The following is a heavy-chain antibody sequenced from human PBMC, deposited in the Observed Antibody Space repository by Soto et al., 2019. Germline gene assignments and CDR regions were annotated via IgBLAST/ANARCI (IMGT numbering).Heavy chain of an antibody. CDR2: INPKSGGT. V-gene: IGHV1-2*04. CDR1: GYSFTDYY. D-gene: IGHD2-8*01. J-gene: IGHJ6*01. CDR3: ARGDSTDCSNGVCSFFYLPDLDV. Sequence: GASVKVSCKASGYSFTDYYIHWVRQAPGQGLEWMGRINPKSGGTSTAQKFQGWDTITTDTSISRASMELTRLTSDDTAIYYCARGDSTDCSNGVCSFFYLPDLDVWGQGTTVTVSS.